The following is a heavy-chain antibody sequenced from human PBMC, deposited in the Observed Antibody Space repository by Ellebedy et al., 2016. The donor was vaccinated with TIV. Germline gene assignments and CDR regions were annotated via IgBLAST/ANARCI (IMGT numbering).Heavy chain of an antibody. CDR1: GGSISSHNW. Sequence: MPGGSLRLSCAVSGGSISSHNWWTWVRQPPGKGLEWIGEIYHSGATGYNPSLKSRVTVSVDKSKNQFSLNLSSVTAADTAVYYCGLAARPDKIFDLWGRGTLVTVSS. D-gene: IGHD6-6*01. CDR2: IYHSGAT. J-gene: IGHJ2*01. V-gene: IGHV4-4*02. CDR3: GLAARPDKIFDL.